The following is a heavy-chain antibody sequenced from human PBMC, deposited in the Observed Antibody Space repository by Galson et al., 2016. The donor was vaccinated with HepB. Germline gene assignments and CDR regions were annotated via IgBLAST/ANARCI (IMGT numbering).Heavy chain of an antibody. V-gene: IGHV3-9*01. D-gene: IGHD3-22*01. CDR2: ISWNSGSI. CDR3: ANGRGYYDSSGYYFQH. J-gene: IGHJ1*01. Sequence: LRLSCAASGFTFDDYAMHWVRQAPGKGLEWVSGISWNSGSIGYADSVKGRFTISRDNAKNSLYLQMNSLRAEDTALYYCANGRGYYDSSGYYFQHWGQGTLVTVSS. CDR1: GFTFDDYA.